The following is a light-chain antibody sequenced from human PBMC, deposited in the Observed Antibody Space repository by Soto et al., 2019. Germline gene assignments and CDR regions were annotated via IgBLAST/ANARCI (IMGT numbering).Light chain of an antibody. V-gene: IGLV1-51*01. CDR3: GTWDGSLSAVV. CDR2: DNN. J-gene: IGLJ2*01. CDR1: SSNIGNEY. Sequence: QSVXTQPPSVSXXPGQKVTISCSGSSSNIGNEYVSWYQQLPGTAPKLLIYDNNQRPSGIPDRFSGSKSGTSATLGITGLQTGDEADYYCGTWDGSLSAVVFGGGTKVTVL.